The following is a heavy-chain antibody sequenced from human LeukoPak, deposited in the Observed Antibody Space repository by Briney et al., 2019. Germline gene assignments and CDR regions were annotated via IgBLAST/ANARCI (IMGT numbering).Heavy chain of an antibody. CDR3: ARESRGGTTVFDY. Sequence: SETLSLTCTVSGGSISSYYWSWIRQPPGKGLEWIGYIYYSGRTNYNPSLKSRVTMSVDTSKNQFSLKLTSVTAADTAVYYCARESRGGTTVFDYWGQGTLVTVSS. D-gene: IGHD1-7*01. CDR2: IYYSGRT. CDR1: GGSISSYY. J-gene: IGHJ4*02. V-gene: IGHV4-59*12.